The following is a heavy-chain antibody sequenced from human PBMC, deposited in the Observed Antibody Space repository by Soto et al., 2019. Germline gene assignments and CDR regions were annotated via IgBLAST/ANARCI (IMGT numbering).Heavy chain of an antibody. Sequence: GGSLRLSCAASGFTFSSYGMHWVRQAPGKGLGWVAVISYDGSNKYYADSVKGRFTISRDNSKNTLYLQMNSLRAEDTAVYYCVRAGIETTPYYFDYWGQGTLVTVSS. CDR1: GFTFSSYG. D-gene: IGHD2-21*01. V-gene: IGHV3-30*03. CDR3: VRAGIETTPYYFDY. J-gene: IGHJ4*02. CDR2: ISYDGSNK.